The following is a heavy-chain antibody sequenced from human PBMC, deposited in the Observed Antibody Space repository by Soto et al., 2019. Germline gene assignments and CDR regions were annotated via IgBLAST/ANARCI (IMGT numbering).Heavy chain of an antibody. V-gene: IGHV4-59*01. D-gene: IGHD3-9*01. J-gene: IGHJ6*02. CDR2: IYYSGST. Sequence: QVQLQESGPGLVKPSETLSLTCTVSGGSISSYYWSWIRQPPGKGLEWIGYIYYSGSTNYNPSLKRRVTISVDTSKNQFSLKLSSVTAADTAVYYCARDQILTGYYDYYYYGMDVWGQGTTVTVSS. CDR1: GGSISSYY. CDR3: ARDQILTGYYDYYYYGMDV.